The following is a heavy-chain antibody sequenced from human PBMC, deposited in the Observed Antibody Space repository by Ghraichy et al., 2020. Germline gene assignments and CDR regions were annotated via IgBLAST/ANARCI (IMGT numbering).Heavy chain of an antibody. V-gene: IGHV4-39*01. CDR1: GGSISDSNFY. CDR2: MHHSGTS. J-gene: IGHJ4*02. CDR3: ARHRFFKGGEIDS. D-gene: IGHD3-16*01. Sequence: ESLNISCTVSGGSISDSNFYWGWIRQSPGQGLEWIGSMHHSGTSYETTSLKSRVSLSIDSFNSQFSLKLTSVTAADTAVYYCARHRFFKGGEIDSWGQGILVAVSS.